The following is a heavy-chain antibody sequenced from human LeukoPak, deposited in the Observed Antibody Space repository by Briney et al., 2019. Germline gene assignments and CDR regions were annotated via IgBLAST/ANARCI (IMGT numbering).Heavy chain of an antibody. J-gene: IGHJ3*02. D-gene: IGHD3-10*01. V-gene: IGHV3-7*01. Sequence: AGGSLRLACVASGFKFSTYWMSWVRQAPGKGLEWVANIKQDGSDKYYVDSVKGRFTISRDNTKNSLYLQINSLRAEDTAVYYCARAWGGYYDRFDDAFDIWGQGTMVTVSS. CDR2: IKQDGSDK. CDR1: GFKFSTYW. CDR3: ARAWGGYYDRFDDAFDI.